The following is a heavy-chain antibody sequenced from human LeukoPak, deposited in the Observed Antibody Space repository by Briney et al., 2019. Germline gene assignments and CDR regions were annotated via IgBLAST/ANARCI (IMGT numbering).Heavy chain of an antibody. Sequence: SETLSLTCTVSGGSIRSSNSYWGWIRQPPGKGLEWIGYIYYSGSTNYNPSLKSRVTISVDTSKNQFSLKLSSVTAADTAVYYCASIAGVSEYFQHWGQGTLVTVSS. CDR1: GGSIRSSNSY. D-gene: IGHD6-13*01. V-gene: IGHV4-61*05. J-gene: IGHJ1*01. CDR3: ASIAGVSEYFQH. CDR2: IYYSGST.